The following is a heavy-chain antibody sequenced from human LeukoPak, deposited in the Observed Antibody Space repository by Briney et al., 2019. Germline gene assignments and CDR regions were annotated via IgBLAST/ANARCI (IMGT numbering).Heavy chain of an antibody. CDR1: GGSFSGYY. Sequence: SETLSLTCAVYGGSFSGYYWSWIRQPPGKGLEWIGEINHSGSTNYNPSLKSRVTISVDTSKNQFSLKLSSVTAADTAFYYCARRGSIFEDSEWRTAFDIWGQGTMVIVSS. CDR3: ARRGSIFEDSEWRTAFDI. J-gene: IGHJ3*02. D-gene: IGHD3-9*01. CDR2: INHSGST. V-gene: IGHV4-34*01.